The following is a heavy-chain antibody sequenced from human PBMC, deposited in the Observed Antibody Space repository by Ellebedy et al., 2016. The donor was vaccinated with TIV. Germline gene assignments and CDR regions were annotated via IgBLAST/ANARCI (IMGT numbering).Heavy chain of an antibody. CDR3: ARDARYCSGGYCSTNPDYFDY. D-gene: IGHD2-15*01. Sequence: ASVKVSXKASGYTFTRYAIHWVRQAPGQRLEWMGWSHAGNGHTKYSQEFQGRVTITWDTSASTAYMELSSLRSEDMAMYYCARDARYCSGGYCSTNPDYFDYWGQGTLVTVSS. J-gene: IGHJ4*02. V-gene: IGHV1-3*02. CDR1: GYTFTRYA. CDR2: SHAGNGHT.